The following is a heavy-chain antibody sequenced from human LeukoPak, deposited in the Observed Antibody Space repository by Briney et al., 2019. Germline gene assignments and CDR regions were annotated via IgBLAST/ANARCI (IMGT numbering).Heavy chain of an antibody. Sequence: SVKVSCKASGGTFSSYAISWVRQAPGQGLEWMGGIIPIFGTANYAQKFQGRVTITADESTSTAYMELRSLRSDDTAVYYCARDRLGIRFLEWLLPDWGQGTLVTVSS. J-gene: IGHJ4*02. CDR3: ARDRLGIRFLEWLLPD. CDR1: GGTFSSYA. V-gene: IGHV1-69*13. CDR2: IIPIFGTA. D-gene: IGHD3-3*01.